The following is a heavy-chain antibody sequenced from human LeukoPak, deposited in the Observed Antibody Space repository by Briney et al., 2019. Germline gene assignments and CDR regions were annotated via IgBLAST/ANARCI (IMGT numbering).Heavy chain of an antibody. CDR1: GGSISSYY. Sequence: SETLSLTCTVSGGSISSYYWSWIRQPPGXXXEWIGYIYYSGSTNYNPSLKSRVTISVDTSKNQFSLKLSSVTAADTAVYYCAGHKGYCSSTSCYGYFDYWGQGTLVTVSS. CDR2: IYYSGST. J-gene: IGHJ4*02. CDR3: AGHKGYCSSTSCYGYFDY. D-gene: IGHD2-2*01. V-gene: IGHV4-59*08.